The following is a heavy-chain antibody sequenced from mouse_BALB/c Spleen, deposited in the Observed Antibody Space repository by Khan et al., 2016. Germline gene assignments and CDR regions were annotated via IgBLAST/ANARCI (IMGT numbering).Heavy chain of an antibody. J-gene: IGHJ2*01. CDR1: GFSLTTYA. Sequence: QVQLKQSGPGLVAPSQSLSITCTVSGFSLTTYAVSWVRQPPGNGLEWLGVIWGDGNTNYHSALKSRLSIRKDNSKSQVFLKLNSLQTDDTATYYCAKDPSNWDVDYSDYWGQGTTLTVSS. D-gene: IGHD4-1*01. CDR3: AKDPSNWDVDYSDY. V-gene: IGHV2-3*01. CDR2: IWGDGNT.